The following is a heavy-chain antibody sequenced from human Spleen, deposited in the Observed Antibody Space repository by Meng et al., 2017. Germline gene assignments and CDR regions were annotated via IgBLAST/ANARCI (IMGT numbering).Heavy chain of an antibody. CDR3: ARHFGCSVGSCNPFDY. CDR2: IYPGDSDA. Sequence: GESLKISCKGSGYSFTSQWIGWVRQMPGKGLEWVGIIYPGDSDARYSQSFQGQVTISTDKSITTAYLQWNSLKASDTAIYYCARHFGCSVGSCNPFDYWGQGTLVTVSS. D-gene: IGHD2-15*01. V-gene: IGHV5-51*01. J-gene: IGHJ4*02. CDR1: GYSFTSQW.